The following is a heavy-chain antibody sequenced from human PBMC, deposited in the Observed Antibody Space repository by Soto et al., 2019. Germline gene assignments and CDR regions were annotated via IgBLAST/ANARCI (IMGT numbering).Heavy chain of an antibody. D-gene: IGHD1-7*01. CDR3: ARYEYGNSLYGVDV. J-gene: IGHJ6*02. CDR1: GESFSGYY. CDR2: VDHRGST. Sequence: PSETLSLTCVVSGESFSGYYWSWIRQTPGMGLEWIGEVDHRGSTTYNPSLKNRASISIDSSKNLFSLEPTSVTAADTALYFCARYEYGNSLYGVDVWGQGTRVTVSS. V-gene: IGHV4-34*01.